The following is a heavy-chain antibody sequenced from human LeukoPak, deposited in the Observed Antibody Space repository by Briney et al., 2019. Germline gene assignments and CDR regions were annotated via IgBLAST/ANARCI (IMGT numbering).Heavy chain of an antibody. CDR1: GYTFNNNG. J-gene: IGHJ6*02. CDR3: ARAPVDNGGIDV. Sequence: GASVKVSCKASGYTFNNNGISWVRQAPGQGLEWMGGIIPIFGTASYAQKFQGRVTITADESTSTAYMELSSLRSEDTAVYYCARAPVDNGGIDVWGQGTTVTVSS. V-gene: IGHV1-69*13. D-gene: IGHD5-12*01. CDR2: IIPIFGTA.